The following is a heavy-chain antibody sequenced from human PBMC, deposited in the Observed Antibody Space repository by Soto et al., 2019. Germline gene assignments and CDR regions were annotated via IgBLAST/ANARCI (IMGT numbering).Heavy chain of an antibody. Sequence: SETLSLTCTVSGGSISSSSYYWGWIRQPPGKGLEWIGSIYYSGSTYYNPSLKSRVTISVDTSKNQFSLKLSSVTAADTAVYYCARTQGSKLGLVDYWGQGTLVTGSS. CDR2: IYYSGST. CDR1: GGSISSSSYY. J-gene: IGHJ4*02. CDR3: ARTQGSKLGLVDY. V-gene: IGHV4-39*07. D-gene: IGHD7-27*01.